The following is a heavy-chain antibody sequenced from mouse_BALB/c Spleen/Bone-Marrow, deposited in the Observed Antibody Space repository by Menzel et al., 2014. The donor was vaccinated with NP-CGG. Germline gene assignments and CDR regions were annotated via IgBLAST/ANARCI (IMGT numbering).Heavy chain of an antibody. J-gene: IGHJ3*01. CDR2: ISYDGSN. Sequence: DVKLQESGPGLVKPSQSLSLTCSVTGYSITSGYYWNWIRQFPGNKLEWMGYISYDGSNNYNPSLKNRISITRDTSKNQFFLKLNSVTTEDTATYYCARGGYEGRGFAYWGQGTLVTVSA. V-gene: IGHV3-6*02. CDR3: ARGGYEGRGFAY. CDR1: GYSITSGYY. D-gene: IGHD2-14*01.